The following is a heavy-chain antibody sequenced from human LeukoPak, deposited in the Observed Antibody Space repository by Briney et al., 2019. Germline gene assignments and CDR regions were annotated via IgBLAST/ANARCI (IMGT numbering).Heavy chain of an antibody. CDR1: GFTFSSHA. V-gene: IGHV3-23*01. CDR2: LSGSGYNT. Sequence: GGSLRLSCAASGFTFSSHALSWVRQAPGKGLEWVSSLSGSGYNTYYADSVKGRFTISRDNSKNTVYLQMSSLRAEDTAVYYCAKDPYGTRYFDYWGQGTLVAVSS. D-gene: IGHD2-2*01. J-gene: IGHJ4*02. CDR3: AKDPYGTRYFDY.